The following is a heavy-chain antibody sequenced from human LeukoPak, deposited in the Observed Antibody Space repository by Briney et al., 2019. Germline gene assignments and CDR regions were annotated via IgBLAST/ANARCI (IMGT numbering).Heavy chain of an antibody. CDR2: IYSGGST. D-gene: IGHD6-19*01. CDR3: ARDAIAVAGLLY. Sequence: AGGSLKLSCAASGFTVRSNYMSWVRQAPGKGLEWVSIIYSGGSTYYADSVKGRFTISRDNSMDTLYLQMNSLRAEDTAVYYCARDAIAVAGLLYWGQGTLVTVSS. V-gene: IGHV3-66*01. CDR1: GFTVRSNY. J-gene: IGHJ4*02.